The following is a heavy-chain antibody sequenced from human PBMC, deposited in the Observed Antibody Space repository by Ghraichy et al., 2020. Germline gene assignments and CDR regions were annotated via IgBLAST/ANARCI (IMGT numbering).Heavy chain of an antibody. V-gene: IGHV3-48*04. D-gene: IGHD3-16*01. CDR1: GFTFSSYS. J-gene: IGHJ6*02. Sequence: GGSLRLSCAASGFTFSSYSMNWVRQAPGKGLEWVSYISSSSSTIYYADSVKGRFTISRDNAKNSLYLQMNSLRAEDTAVYYCARDPLFYDYVWGSHGGDYYGMDFWGQGTTVTVSS. CDR2: ISSSSSTI. CDR3: ARDPLFYDYVWGSHGGDYYGMDF.